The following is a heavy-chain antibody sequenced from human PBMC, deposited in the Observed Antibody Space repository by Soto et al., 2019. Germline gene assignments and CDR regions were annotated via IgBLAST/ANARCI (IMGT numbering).Heavy chain of an antibody. D-gene: IGHD3-9*01. CDR2: IYYSGTT. CDR3: ARELRYFDWLLYNWFDP. Sequence: SETLSLTCSVSGGSVSTDGYYWSWIRQHPETGLEWIGYIYYSGTTYYNPSLRGRVIISLDTSKNQFSLKLSSVTAADTAVYYCARELRYFDWLLYNWFDPWGQGTLVTRLL. J-gene: IGHJ5*02. V-gene: IGHV4-31*03. CDR1: GGSVSTDGYY.